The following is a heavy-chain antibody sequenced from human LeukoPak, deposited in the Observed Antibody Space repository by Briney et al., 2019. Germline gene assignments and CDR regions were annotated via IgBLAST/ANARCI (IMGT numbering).Heavy chain of an antibody. CDR1: GYSFTSYW. Sequence: GESLKISCKGSGYSFTSYWIGWVRQMPGKGLEWMGIIYPGDSDTRYSPSFQGQVTISADKSISTAYLQWSSLKASDTAMYYCARRAIVGYCSSTSCSYYFDCWGQGTLVTVSS. J-gene: IGHJ4*02. CDR2: IYPGDSDT. V-gene: IGHV5-51*01. D-gene: IGHD2-2*01. CDR3: ARRAIVGYCSSTSCSYYFDC.